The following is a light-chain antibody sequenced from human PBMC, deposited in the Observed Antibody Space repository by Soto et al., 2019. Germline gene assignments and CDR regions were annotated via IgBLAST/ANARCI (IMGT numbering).Light chain of an antibody. J-gene: IGKJ1*01. Sequence: DIQRTQSPSTLSGSVGDRVNITCRASQTISSWLAWYQKKPGKAPKILIYKASTLKSGVPSRFSGSGSGTEFNLTISRLQTDDFATYECQHYNSYSEAFCQGTKVDIK. CDR1: QTISSW. CDR3: QHYNSYSEA. CDR2: KAS. V-gene: IGKV1-5*03.